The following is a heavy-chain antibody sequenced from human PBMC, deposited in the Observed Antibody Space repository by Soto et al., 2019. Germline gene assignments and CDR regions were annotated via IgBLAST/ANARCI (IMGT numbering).Heavy chain of an antibody. CDR2: TSSSDSTI. D-gene: IGHD6-19*01. CDR3: ARQNGSGWEGLFDY. J-gene: IGHJ4*02. CDR1: GFTFSSYE. V-gene: IGHV3-48*03. Sequence: GGSLRLYCTVSGFTFSSYEVNWVRQAPGKGLEWVSYTSSSDSTIYYADSVKGRFTISRDNAKNSLFLQMNSLRAEDTAVYYCARQNGSGWEGLFDYWGQGTLVTVSS.